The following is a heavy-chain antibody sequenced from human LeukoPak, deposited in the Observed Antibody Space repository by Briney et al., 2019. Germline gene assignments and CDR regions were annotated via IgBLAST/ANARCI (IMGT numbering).Heavy chain of an antibody. CDR2: INAGNGNT. Sequence: ASVKVSCKASGYTFTSYAMHWVRQAPGQRLEWMGWINAGNGNTKYSQKFQGRVTITRDTSASTAYMELSGLRSEDTAVYYCARERIIVVPAARYFDYWGQGTLVTVSS. CDR1: GYTFTSYA. J-gene: IGHJ4*02. CDR3: ARERIIVVPAARYFDY. V-gene: IGHV1-3*01. D-gene: IGHD2-2*01.